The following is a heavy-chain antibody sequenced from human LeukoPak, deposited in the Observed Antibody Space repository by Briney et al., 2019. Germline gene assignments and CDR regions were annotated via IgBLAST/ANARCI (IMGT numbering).Heavy chain of an antibody. CDR3: AKETKVGSSTIAYLQD. CDR2: ISGSGDKT. CDR1: GFTFSSYW. V-gene: IGHV3-23*01. Sequence: PGGSLRLSCAASGFTFSSYWMSWVRQAPGKGLEWVSLISGSGDKTYFADSVEGRFTISRDNSKNTLHLQMNSLRAEDTAMYYCAKETKVGSSTIAYLQDWGQGTLVTVS. J-gene: IGHJ1*01. D-gene: IGHD2-2*01.